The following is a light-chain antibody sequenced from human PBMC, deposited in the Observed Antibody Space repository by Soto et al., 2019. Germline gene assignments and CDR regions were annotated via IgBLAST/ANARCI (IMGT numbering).Light chain of an antibody. CDR2: DVR. J-gene: IGLJ2*01. Sequence: QSALTQPASVSASPGQSITISCTGTSRDVGGFNYVSWYQHHPGEAPKLLIFDVRERPSGVSHRFSGSKSGDTASLTISGLRTEDEADYYCASYSDGDPHVVFGGGTKLTVL. CDR1: SRDVGGFNY. V-gene: IGLV2-14*03. CDR3: ASYSDGDPHVV.